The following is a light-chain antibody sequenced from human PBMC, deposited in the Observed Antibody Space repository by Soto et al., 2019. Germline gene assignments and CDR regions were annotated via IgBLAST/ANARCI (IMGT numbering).Light chain of an antibody. CDR2: DAS. Sequence: IVLTQSPATLSLSPGERATLSCRASQSVSSYLAWYQQKPGQAPRLLIYDASNRATGIPARFSGSGSGKDFTLTISSLEPEEFAVYYCQQRSNWPPLTFGGGTKVDIK. CDR1: QSVSSY. J-gene: IGKJ4*01. CDR3: QQRSNWPPLT. V-gene: IGKV3-11*01.